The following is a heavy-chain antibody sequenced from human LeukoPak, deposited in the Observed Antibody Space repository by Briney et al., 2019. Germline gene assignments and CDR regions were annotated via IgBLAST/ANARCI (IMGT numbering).Heavy chain of an antibody. CDR3: ARRGGSSTSCYGWCWFDP. CDR1: GGTFSSYA. CDR2: IIPIFGTA. Sequence: ASVKVSCKASGGTFSSYAISWVRQAPGQGLEWMGGIIPIFGTANYAQKFQGRVTITADESTSTAYMELSSLRSEDTAVHYCARRGGSSTSCYGWCWFDPWGQGTLVTVSS. V-gene: IGHV1-69*13. J-gene: IGHJ5*02. D-gene: IGHD2-2*01.